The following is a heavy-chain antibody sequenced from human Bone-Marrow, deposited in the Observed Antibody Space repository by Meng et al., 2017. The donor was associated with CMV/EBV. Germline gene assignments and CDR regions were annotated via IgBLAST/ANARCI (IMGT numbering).Heavy chain of an antibody. CDR1: GGTFSSYA. CDR2: IIPIFGTA. J-gene: IGHJ5*02. CDR3: APWGSNGFDP. D-gene: IGHD3-16*01. V-gene: IGHV1-69*05. Sequence: KVSCKASGGTFSSYAISWVRQAPGQGLEWMGGIIPIFGTANYAQKFQGRVTITTDESTSTAYMELSSLRSEDTAVYYCAPWGSNGFDPWGQGTLVTVSS.